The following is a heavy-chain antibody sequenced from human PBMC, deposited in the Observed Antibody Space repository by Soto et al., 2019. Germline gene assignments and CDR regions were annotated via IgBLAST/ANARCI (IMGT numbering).Heavy chain of an antibody. V-gene: IGHV3-30*18. Sequence: GGSLRLSCAASGFTFSSYGMHWVRQAPGKGLEWVAVISYDGSNKYYADSVKGRFTISRDNFKNTLYLQMNSLRAEDTAVYYCAKDQGCSGGSCYPWYFDYWGQGTLVTVSS. J-gene: IGHJ4*02. CDR3: AKDQGCSGGSCYPWYFDY. CDR1: GFTFSSYG. CDR2: ISYDGSNK. D-gene: IGHD2-15*01.